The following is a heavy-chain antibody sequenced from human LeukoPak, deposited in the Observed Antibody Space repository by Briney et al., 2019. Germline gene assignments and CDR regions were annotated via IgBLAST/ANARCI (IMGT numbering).Heavy chain of an antibody. V-gene: IGHV3-21*04. Sequence: GGSLRLSCAASGFTFSSYSMNWVRQAPGKGLEWVSSISSSSSNIYYADSVKGRFTISRDNAKNSLYLQMNSLRAEDTAVYYCASEGYYYGSGSYYNYWGQGTLVTVSS. CDR2: ISSSSSNI. CDR1: GFTFSSYS. D-gene: IGHD3-10*01. J-gene: IGHJ4*02. CDR3: ASEGYYYGSGSYYNY.